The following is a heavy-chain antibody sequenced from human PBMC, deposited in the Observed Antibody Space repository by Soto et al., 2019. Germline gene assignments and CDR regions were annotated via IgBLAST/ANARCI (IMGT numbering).Heavy chain of an antibody. D-gene: IGHD1-26*01. J-gene: IGHJ4*02. CDR1: GFTFSDYY. CDR2: ISSSGSTI. V-gene: IGHV3-11*01. CDR3: ARAPEWELLPTGSFDY. Sequence: GGSLRLSCAASGFTFSDYYMSWIRQAPGKGLEWVSYISSSGSTIYYADSVKGRFTISRDNAKNSLYLQMNSLRAEDTAVYYCARAPEWELLPTGSFDYWGQGTLVTVSS.